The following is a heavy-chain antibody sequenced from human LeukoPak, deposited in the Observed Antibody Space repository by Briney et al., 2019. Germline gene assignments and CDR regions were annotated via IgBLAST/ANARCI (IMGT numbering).Heavy chain of an antibody. J-gene: IGHJ3*01. CDR2: IYHSGST. D-gene: IGHD2/OR15-2a*01. Sequence: PSETLSLTCAVSGGSISSSNWWSWVRQPPGKGLEWIGEIYHSGSTNYNPSLKSRVTISVDKSKKQFSLKLSSVTAADTAVYYCARDPPYDYENIASVWGQGTMVTVSS. CDR1: GGSISSSNW. CDR3: ARDPPYDYENIASV. V-gene: IGHV4-4*02.